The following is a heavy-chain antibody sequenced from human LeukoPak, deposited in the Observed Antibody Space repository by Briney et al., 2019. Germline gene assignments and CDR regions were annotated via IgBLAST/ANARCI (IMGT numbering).Heavy chain of an antibody. D-gene: IGHD5-18*01. CDR3: ARDVDTAYYFDY. CDR2: INHSGST. J-gene: IGHJ4*02. V-gene: IGHV4-34*01. CDR1: GGSFSGYY. Sequence: SETLSLTCAVYGGSFSGYYWSWIRQPPGKGLEWIGEINHSGSTNYNPSLKSRVTISVDTSKNQSSLKLCSVTAADTAVYYCARDVDTAYYFDYWGQGTLVTVSS.